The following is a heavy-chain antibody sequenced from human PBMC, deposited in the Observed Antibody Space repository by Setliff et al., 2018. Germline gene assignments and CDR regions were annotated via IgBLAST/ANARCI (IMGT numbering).Heavy chain of an antibody. D-gene: IGHD1-1*01. Sequence: GSLRLSCAASGLTFSSYWMTWVRQAPGKGLEWLANIKQDGSEIYSVDSVKGRFSISRDNAKNSLYLQMNSLRAEDTAVYYCARDREGDGNYYMDVWGKGTTVTVSS. V-gene: IGHV3-7*01. CDR1: GLTFSSYW. J-gene: IGHJ6*03. CDR2: IKQDGSEI. CDR3: ARDREGDGNYYMDV.